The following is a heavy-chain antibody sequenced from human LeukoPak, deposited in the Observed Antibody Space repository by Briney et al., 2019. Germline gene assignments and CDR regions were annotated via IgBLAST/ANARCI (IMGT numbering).Heavy chain of an antibody. CDR2: IIPILGIA. D-gene: IGHD5-18*01. CDR3: ASGIQLWFDYYYYYGMDV. Sequence: GASVKVSCKASGGTFSSYAIGWVRQAPGQGLEWMGRIIPILGIANYAQKFQGRVTITADKSTSTAYMELGSLRSEDTAVYYCASGIQLWFDYYYYYGMDVWGQGTTVTVSS. CDR1: GGTFSSYA. J-gene: IGHJ6*02. V-gene: IGHV1-69*04.